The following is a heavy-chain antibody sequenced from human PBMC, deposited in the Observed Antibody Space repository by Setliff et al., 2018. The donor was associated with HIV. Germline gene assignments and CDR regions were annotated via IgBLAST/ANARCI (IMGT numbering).Heavy chain of an antibody. D-gene: IGHD6-19*01. J-gene: IGHJ4*02. CDR3: ARGGTVSEDFDS. V-gene: IGHV4-39*07. CDR2: IYYSWSA. Sequence: SETLSLTCTVSRDSIRNGAYYWGRIRQPPGQGLEWIGSIYYSWSAYYNPSFKSRVTLSVDTSENPFSLRLSSVTAADTAVYFCARGGTVSEDFDSWGQGTLVTVSS. CDR1: RDSIRNGAYY.